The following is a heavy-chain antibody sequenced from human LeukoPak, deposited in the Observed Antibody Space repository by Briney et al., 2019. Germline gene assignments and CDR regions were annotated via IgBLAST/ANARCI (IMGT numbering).Heavy chain of an antibody. J-gene: IGHJ4*02. V-gene: IGHV1-69*04. CDR1: GGTFSSYA. CDR3: ARVVGPLRYFDWLPPDY. D-gene: IGHD3-9*01. Sequence: SVKVSCKASGGTFSSYAISWVRQARGQGLEWMGRIIPILGIANYAEKVQGRVTITADKNTSTAYMEPSSLRSEDTAVYYCARVVGPLRYFDWLPPDYWGQGTLVTVSS. CDR2: IIPILGIA.